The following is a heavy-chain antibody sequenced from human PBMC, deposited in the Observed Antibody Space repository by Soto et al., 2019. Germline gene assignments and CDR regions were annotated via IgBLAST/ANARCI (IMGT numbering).Heavy chain of an antibody. D-gene: IGHD2-2*01. CDR3: ASSGPADPPYYFDY. CDR1: GGSISSYY. J-gene: IGHJ4*02. CDR2: IYYSGST. V-gene: IGHV4-59*08. Sequence: ASETLSLTCTVSGGSISSYYWSWIRQPPGKGLEWIGYIYYSGSTNYNPSLKSRVTISVDTSKNQFSLKLSSVTAADTAVYYCASSGPADPPYYFDYWGQGTLVTSPQ.